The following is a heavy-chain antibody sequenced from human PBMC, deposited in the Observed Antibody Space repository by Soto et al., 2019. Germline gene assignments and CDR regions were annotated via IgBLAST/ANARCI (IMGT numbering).Heavy chain of an antibody. V-gene: IGHV3-74*01. D-gene: IGHD1-26*01. CDR3: ARGGSLNWYFDL. Sequence: EVQLVESGGGLVQPGGSLRLSCAASGFTFSSYWMHWVRQAPGRGLVWVSRINSDGSSTSYADSVKGRFTISRDNAKNTLYLQMNSLRAEDTAVYYCARGGSLNWYFDLWGRGTLVTVSS. CDR1: GFTFSSYW. CDR2: INSDGSST. J-gene: IGHJ2*01.